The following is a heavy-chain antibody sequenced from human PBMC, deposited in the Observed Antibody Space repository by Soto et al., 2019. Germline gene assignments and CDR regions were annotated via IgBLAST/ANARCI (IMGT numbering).Heavy chain of an antibody. D-gene: IGHD3-10*01. CDR3: ARDYFDLSAQADY. Sequence: QVQLVQSGAEVKKPGASVKVSCRASGYRFMSFGISWVRQAPGQGLEWMGWISGNNGKTKYAEKVQGRGTMTTDTSTSTAYMELRSLRTDDTAVYYCARDYFDLSAQADYWGQGTLVTVSS. CDR2: ISGNNGKT. V-gene: IGHV1-18*01. J-gene: IGHJ4*02. CDR1: GYRFMSFG.